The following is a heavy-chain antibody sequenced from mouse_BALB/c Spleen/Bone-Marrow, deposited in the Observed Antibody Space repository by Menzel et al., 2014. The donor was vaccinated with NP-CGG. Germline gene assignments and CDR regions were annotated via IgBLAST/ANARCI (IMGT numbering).Heavy chain of an antibody. CDR3: SRGVLAYFDC. J-gene: IGHJ2*01. Sequence: EVQLQQSGPELVKPGASVKVSCKASGYAFTNYNMDWVKQSHGKSLEWIGYIDPYSGGTNYNQKFRGKATLTVDESSSTAYMHLNSLTSEDSAVYYCSRGVLAYFDCWGQGTTLTVSS. CDR1: GYAFTNYN. D-gene: IGHD2-14*01. V-gene: IGHV1S135*01. CDR2: IDPYSGGT.